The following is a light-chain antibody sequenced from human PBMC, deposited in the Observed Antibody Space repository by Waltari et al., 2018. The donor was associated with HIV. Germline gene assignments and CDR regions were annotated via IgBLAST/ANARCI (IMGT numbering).Light chain of an antibody. CDR1: GLRGSF. V-gene: IGLV3-19*01. J-gene: IGLJ2*01. CDR2: GVD. Sequence: SSELTQDPAVSVALGQTLRITCQGAGLRGSFARRSKRKPGRAPILLIYGVDNRPSGIPDRFSGSSSGNTASLTISGTQAEDEADYYCNCRDSSGKHHVVFGGGTKLTV. CDR3: NCRDSSGKHHVV.